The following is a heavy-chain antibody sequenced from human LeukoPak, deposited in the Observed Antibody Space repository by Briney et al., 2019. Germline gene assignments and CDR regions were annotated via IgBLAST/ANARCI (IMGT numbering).Heavy chain of an antibody. V-gene: IGHV6-1*01. CDR2: TYYRSKWYN. CDR1: GDSVSSKNGA. Sequence: SQTLSVTCAISGDSVSSKNGAWNWIRQSPSRGLEWLGKTYYRSKWYNDYAEFIQGRITINPDTSKNQFSLQLNSVTPEDTAVYFCARDTGTSGWYTFDYWGQGTLVTVSS. CDR3: ARDTGTSGWYTFDY. D-gene: IGHD6-19*01. J-gene: IGHJ4*02.